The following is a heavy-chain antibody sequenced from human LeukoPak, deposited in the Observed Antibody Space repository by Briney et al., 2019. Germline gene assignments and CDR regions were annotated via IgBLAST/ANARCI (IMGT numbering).Heavy chain of an antibody. CDR1: GFTLSSVS. Sequence: GRSLSLACAASGFTLSSVSMSWVRQAPGKVLGWVSANSGSGGSTYYADSVKGRFTISRDNSKNTLYLQMNSLRAEDTAVYYCAKSTSPVTTLFDYWGQGTLVTVSS. CDR2: NSGSGGST. D-gene: IGHD4-17*01. V-gene: IGHV3-23*01. CDR3: AKSTSPVTTLFDY. J-gene: IGHJ4*02.